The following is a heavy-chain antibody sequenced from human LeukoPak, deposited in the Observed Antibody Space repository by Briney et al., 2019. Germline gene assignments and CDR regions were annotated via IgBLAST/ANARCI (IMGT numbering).Heavy chain of an antibody. Sequence: ASVKVSCKASGYTSTGYYMHWVRQAPGQGLEWMGIITPSGDSTNYAQKFQGRVTMTRDTSTSTVYMELSSLRSEDTAVYYCAREGFHGRELFPTFDYWGQGTLVTVSS. J-gene: IGHJ4*02. D-gene: IGHD3-10*01. CDR1: GYTSTGYY. V-gene: IGHV1-46*01. CDR3: AREGFHGRELFPTFDY. CDR2: ITPSGDST.